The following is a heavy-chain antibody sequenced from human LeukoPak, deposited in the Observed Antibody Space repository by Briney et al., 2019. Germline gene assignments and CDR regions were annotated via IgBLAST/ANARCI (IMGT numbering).Heavy chain of an antibody. Sequence: SETLSLTCSVSVGSNSSSSDYGGWIRQPPGKGLEWIGSIYYSGSTYYNPSLNSQLTIPVDTSNNQFSLKLSSVTAADTAVYYCARMLPPPNWFDPWGQGPLVTVSS. CDR3: ARMLPPPNWFDP. D-gene: IGHD1-14*01. CDR2: IYYSGST. J-gene: IGHJ5*02. V-gene: IGHV4-39*07. CDR1: VGSNSSSSDY.